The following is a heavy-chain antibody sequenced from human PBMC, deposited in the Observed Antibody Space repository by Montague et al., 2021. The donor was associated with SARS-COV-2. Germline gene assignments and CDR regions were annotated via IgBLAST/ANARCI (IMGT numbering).Heavy chain of an antibody. CDR1: GGSLSSDY. CDR2: IYYRGST. CDR3: VRERQYNRFDA. Sequence: TLSLTCTVSGGSLSSDYWSWIRQPPGKGLEWIGYIYYRGSTNYNPSLKSRVTLSVDTSKNQFSLKVYSVTAADTAVYYCVRERQYNRFDAWGQGTLVTVSS. V-gene: IGHV4-59*01. J-gene: IGHJ5*02. D-gene: IGHD1-14*01.